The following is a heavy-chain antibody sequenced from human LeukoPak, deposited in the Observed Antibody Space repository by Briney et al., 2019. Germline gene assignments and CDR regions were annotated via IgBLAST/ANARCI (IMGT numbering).Heavy chain of an antibody. Sequence: ASVKVSCKASGYTFTTNGIIWVRQAPGQGLEWMGWISAKNGNTNHAQNLQGRVTMTSDTSTSTAYMELRSLRSDDTAVYYCAGGGGGQWGYFDYWGQGTLVTVSS. CDR2: ISAKNGNT. J-gene: IGHJ4*02. CDR1: GYTFTTNG. CDR3: AGGGGGQWGYFDY. V-gene: IGHV1-18*04. D-gene: IGHD3-16*01.